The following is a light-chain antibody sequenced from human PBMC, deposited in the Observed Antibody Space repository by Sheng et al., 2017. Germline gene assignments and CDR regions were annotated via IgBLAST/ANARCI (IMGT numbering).Light chain of an antibody. J-gene: IGKJ1*01. CDR2: AAS. CDR3: QQYNSFPWT. Sequence: DIQMTQSPSSVAASVGDRVTITCRASQGISRWVAWYQQKQGKAPKFLIYAASSLQSGVPSTFSGSGSGTEFSLTISSLQADDFATYHCQQYNSFPWTFGLGTKVEIK. CDR1: QGISRW. V-gene: IGKV1-12*01.